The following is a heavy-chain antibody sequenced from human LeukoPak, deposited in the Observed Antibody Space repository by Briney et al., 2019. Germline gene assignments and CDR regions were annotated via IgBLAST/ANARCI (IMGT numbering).Heavy chain of an antibody. CDR3: ASLYSSSWYFFDY. J-gene: IGHJ4*02. V-gene: IGHV4-39*01. CDR1: GGSISSSSYY. D-gene: IGHD6-13*01. Sequence: PSETLSLTCTVSGGSISSSSYYWGWIRQPPGEGLEWIGSIYYSGSTYYNPSLKSRVTISVDTSKNQFSLKLSSVTAADTAVYYCASLYSSSWYFFDYWGQGTLVTVSS. CDR2: IYYSGST.